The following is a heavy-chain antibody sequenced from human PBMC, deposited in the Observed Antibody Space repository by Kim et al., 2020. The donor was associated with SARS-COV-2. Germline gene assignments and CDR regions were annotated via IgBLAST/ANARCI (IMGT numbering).Heavy chain of an antibody. CDR2: IYYSGST. J-gene: IGHJ4*02. V-gene: IGHV4-39*07. Sequence: SETLSLTCTVSGGSISSSSYYWGWIRQPPGKGLEWIGSIYYSGSTYYNPSLKSRVTISVDTSKNQFSLKLSSVTAADTAMYYCARLGFFFYDILTGYPPDYFDYWGQGTLVTVSS. D-gene: IGHD3-9*01. CDR1: GGSISSSSYY. CDR3: ARLGFFFYDILTGYPPDYFDY.